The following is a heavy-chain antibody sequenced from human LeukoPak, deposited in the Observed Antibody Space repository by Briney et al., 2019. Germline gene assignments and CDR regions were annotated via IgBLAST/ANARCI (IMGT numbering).Heavy chain of an antibody. CDR1: GLTFGNYG. V-gene: IGHV3-23*01. J-gene: IGHJ4*02. CDR3: AKLGSSSWYKPPDY. D-gene: IGHD6-13*01. CDR2: IGGGGYTT. Sequence: GGSLRLSCVASGLTFGNYGMNWVRQAPGKGLEWVSSIGGGGYTTYYADSVKGRFTISRDNSKNTLYLQMNSLRAEDTAVYYCAKLGSSSWYKPPDYWGQGTLVTVSS.